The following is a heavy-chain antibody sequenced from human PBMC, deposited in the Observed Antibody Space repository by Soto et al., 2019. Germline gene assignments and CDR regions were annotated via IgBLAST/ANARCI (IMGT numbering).Heavy chain of an antibody. CDR3: ARNLYNTGSFDH. CDR2: MTPNSGDT. D-gene: IGHD1-20*01. J-gene: IGHJ4*02. Sequence: QVKLVQSGAEVKKPGASVKVSCKASGYTFTSYDINWVRQAPGQGLEWVGWMTPNSGDTGYAQTFQGRVTLTRDTYRSTAYMELSSLTSEDTAVYYCARNLYNTGSFDHWGQGTLVTVSS. CDR1: GYTFTSYD. V-gene: IGHV1-8*02.